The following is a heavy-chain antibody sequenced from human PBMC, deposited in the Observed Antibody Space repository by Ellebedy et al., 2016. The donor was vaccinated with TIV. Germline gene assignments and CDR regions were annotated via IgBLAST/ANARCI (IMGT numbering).Heavy chain of an antibody. CDR2: ISVYNGNT. J-gene: IGHJ4*02. D-gene: IGHD2-15*01. V-gene: IGHV1-18*04. CDR1: GYTFSSFG. Sequence: ASVKVSCKASGYTFSSFGITWVRQAPGQRLEWMGWISVYNGNTKYAQKFQGRVTMTTHTSTNTGYMEMRSLRSDDTAVYYCARVIGLLDCDGGTCSPPPPLDYWGQGTLVTVSS. CDR3: ARVIGLLDCDGGTCSPPPPLDY.